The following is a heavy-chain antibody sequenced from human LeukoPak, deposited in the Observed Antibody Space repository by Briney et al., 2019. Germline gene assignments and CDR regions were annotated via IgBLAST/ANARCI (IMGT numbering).Heavy chain of an antibody. D-gene: IGHD3-22*01. CDR3: ARAYDSADWYFDL. Sequence: GSLRLSCAASGFTFSSYSMNWVRQAPGKGLEWVGYIYYSGSTNYNPSLKSRVTISVDTSKNQFSLKLSSVTAADTAVYYCARAYDSADWYFDLWGRGTLVTVSS. CDR1: GFTFSSYS. CDR2: IYYSGST. V-gene: IGHV4-59*01. J-gene: IGHJ2*01.